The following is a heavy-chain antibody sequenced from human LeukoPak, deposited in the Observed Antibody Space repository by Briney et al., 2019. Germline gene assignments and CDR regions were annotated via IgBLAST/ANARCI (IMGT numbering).Heavy chain of an antibody. CDR3: ARTSPHYYDSSGYLVY. D-gene: IGHD3-22*01. CDR1: GYTFTSYY. J-gene: IGHJ4*02. V-gene: IGHV1-46*01. Sequence: ASVKVSCKASGYTFTSYYMHWVRQAPGQGLEWMGIINPSGGSTGYAQKFQGRVTMTRDTSTSTVYMELSSLRSEDTAVCYCARTSPHYYDSSGYLVYWGQGTLVTVSS. CDR2: INPSGGST.